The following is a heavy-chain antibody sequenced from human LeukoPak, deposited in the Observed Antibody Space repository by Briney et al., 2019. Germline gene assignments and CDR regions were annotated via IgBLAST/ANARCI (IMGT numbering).Heavy chain of an antibody. CDR1: GIRLSNYG. CDR2: ISESGGGT. D-gene: IGHD3-10*01. J-gene: IGHJ4*02. CDR3: AKRGVVIRGVLVIGFHKEAYYFDY. V-gene: IGHV3-23*01. Sequence: GGSLRLSCVVSGIRLSNYGMSWVRQAPGKGLEWVSGISESGGGTNYADSVKGRFTISRDNSLHTLYLQMNSLRAEDTAVYFCAKRGVVIRGVLVIGFHKEAYYFDYWGQGILVTVSS.